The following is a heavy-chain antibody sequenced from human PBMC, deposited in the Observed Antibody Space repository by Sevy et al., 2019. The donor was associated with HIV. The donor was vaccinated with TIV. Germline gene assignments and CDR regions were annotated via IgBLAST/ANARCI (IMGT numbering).Heavy chain of an antibody. D-gene: IGHD3-22*01. CDR2: ISYDGSNK. V-gene: IGHV3-30*18. Sequence: GGSLRLSCAASGFTFSSYGMHWVRQAPGKGLEWVAVISYDGSNKYYADSVKGRFTISRDNSKNTLYLQMNSLGAEDTAVYYCAKATSGYYWLPVDYWGQGTLVTVSS. CDR3: AKATSGYYWLPVDY. J-gene: IGHJ4*02. CDR1: GFTFSSYG.